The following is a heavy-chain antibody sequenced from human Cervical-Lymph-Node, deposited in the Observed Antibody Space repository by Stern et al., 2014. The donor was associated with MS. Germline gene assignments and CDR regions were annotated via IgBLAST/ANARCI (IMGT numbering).Heavy chain of an antibody. Sequence: MQLVESGAEVVKVGPSVKVSCPASGGTLSSHAIRLVRQAPGPGHEWMGGIIPIFDAPNYAQKFQGRVRITSDESTNTAHMELSSLRSEDTAVYYCATGAHGMDVWGQGTAVTVSS. D-gene: IGHD3-10*01. CDR3: ATGAHGMDV. J-gene: IGHJ6*02. CDR2: IIPIFDAP. CDR1: GGTLSSHA. V-gene: IGHV1-69*01.